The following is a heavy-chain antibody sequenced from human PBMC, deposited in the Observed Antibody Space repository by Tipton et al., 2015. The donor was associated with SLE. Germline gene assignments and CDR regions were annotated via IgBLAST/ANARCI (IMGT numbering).Heavy chain of an antibody. CDR2: IYYGGSP. J-gene: IGHJ4*02. V-gene: IGHV4-59*01. D-gene: IGHD4-17*01. Sequence: TLSLTCTLSGGSFGSYYWNWIRQTPGKGLEWIGYIYYGGSPHYNPSLKSRVTISLDTSKNQFSLKLSSVTAADTAVYYCARVETTVSHPDYWGQGTLVTVSS. CDR1: GGSFGSYY. CDR3: ARVETTVSHPDY.